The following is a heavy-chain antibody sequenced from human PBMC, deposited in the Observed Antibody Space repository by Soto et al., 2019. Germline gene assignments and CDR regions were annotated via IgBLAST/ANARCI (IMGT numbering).Heavy chain of an antibody. Sequence: GGSLRLSCAASGFTFSSYAMHWVRQAPGKGLEWVAVISYDGSNKYYADSVKGRFTISRDNSKNTLYLQMNSLRAEDTAVYYCAREFRSSLSDTFDYWGQVTLVTVSS. D-gene: IGHD6-6*01. CDR3: AREFRSSLSDTFDY. V-gene: IGHV3-30-3*01. CDR2: ISYDGSNK. CDR1: GFTFSSYA. J-gene: IGHJ4*02.